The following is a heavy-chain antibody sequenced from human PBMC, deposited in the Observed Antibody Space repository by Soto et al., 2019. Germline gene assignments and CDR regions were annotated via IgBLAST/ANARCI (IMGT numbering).Heavy chain of an antibody. V-gene: IGHV2-5*02. Sequence: QITLKESGPTLVKPTQTLTLTCTFSGFSLSTRGVGVGWIRQPPGKALEWLAVIYWDDDKRYSPSPQSRLTITKDTSKNQVVLTMTNMDPVDTATYYCARKNYGDYPTDYWGQGTLVTVSS. CDR3: ARKNYGDYPTDY. D-gene: IGHD4-17*01. J-gene: IGHJ4*02. CDR1: GFSLSTRGVG. CDR2: IYWDDDK.